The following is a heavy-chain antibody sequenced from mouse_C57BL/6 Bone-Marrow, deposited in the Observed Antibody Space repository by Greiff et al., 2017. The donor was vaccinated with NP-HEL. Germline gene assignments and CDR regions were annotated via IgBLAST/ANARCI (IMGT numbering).Heavy chain of an antibody. CDR3: ARTGNGGKVDY. V-gene: IGHV2-2*01. CDR2: IWSGGST. D-gene: IGHD4-1*01. Sequence: VMLVESGPGLVQPSQSLSLTCTVSGFSLTSYGVHWVRQSPGKGLEWLGVIWSGGSTDYNVAFISRLSISKDNSKGQVFFKMNSLQADDTAIYYCARTGNGGKVDYWGQGTTLTVSS. J-gene: IGHJ2*01. CDR1: GFSLTSYG.